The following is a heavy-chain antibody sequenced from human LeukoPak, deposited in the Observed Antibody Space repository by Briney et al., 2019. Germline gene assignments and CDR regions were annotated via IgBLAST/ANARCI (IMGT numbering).Heavy chain of an antibody. CDR3: ARHVSDSSGYLYFDY. Sequence: SETLSLTCTVSGGSISSYYWSWIRQPPGKGLEWIGYIYYSGSTNYNPSLKGRVTISVDTSKNQFSLKLSSVTAADTAVYYCARHVSDSSGYLYFDYWGQGTLVTVSS. J-gene: IGHJ4*02. D-gene: IGHD3-22*01. CDR2: IYYSGST. V-gene: IGHV4-59*08. CDR1: GGSISSYY.